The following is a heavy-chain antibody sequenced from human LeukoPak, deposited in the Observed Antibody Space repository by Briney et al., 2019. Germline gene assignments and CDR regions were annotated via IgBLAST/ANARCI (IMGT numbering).Heavy chain of an antibody. Sequence: GGSLRLSCAASGFTFSTYAMSWVRQAPGKGLEWVSAISGSGDSTYYADSVRGRFTISRDNSKNTLYLQMNSLRPEDTAVYYCAKAVGATKNYYYYMDVWGKGTTVTVSS. CDR2: ISGSGDST. J-gene: IGHJ6*03. V-gene: IGHV3-23*01. CDR1: GFTFSTYA. D-gene: IGHD1-26*01. CDR3: AKAVGATKNYYYYMDV.